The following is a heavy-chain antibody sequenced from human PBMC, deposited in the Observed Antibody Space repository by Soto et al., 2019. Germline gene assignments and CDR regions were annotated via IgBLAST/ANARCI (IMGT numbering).Heavy chain of an antibody. D-gene: IGHD1-20*01. V-gene: IGHV4-59*01. Sequence: SETLSLTCTVSGGSISSYYWSWIRQPPGKGLEWIGYIYYSGSTNYNPSLKSRVTISVDTSKNQFSLKLSSVTAADTAVYYCARENNWNDGGNYFDYWGQGTLVTVSS. CDR2: IYYSGST. CDR1: GGSISSYY. J-gene: IGHJ4*02. CDR3: ARENNWNDGGNYFDY.